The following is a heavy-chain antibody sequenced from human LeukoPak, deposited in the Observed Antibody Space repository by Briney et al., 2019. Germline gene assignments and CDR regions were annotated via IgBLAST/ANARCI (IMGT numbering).Heavy chain of an antibody. CDR1: GFTFSSYA. V-gene: IGHV3-30*04. CDR2: ISYDGSNK. D-gene: IGHD2-2*01. CDR3: AKVARIVVVPAALDY. J-gene: IGHJ4*02. Sequence: GRSLRLSCAASGFTFSSYAMHWVRQAPGKGLEWVAVISYDGSNKYYADSVKGRFTISRDNSKNTLYLQMNSLRAEDTAVYYCAKVARIVVVPAALDYWGQGTLVTVSS.